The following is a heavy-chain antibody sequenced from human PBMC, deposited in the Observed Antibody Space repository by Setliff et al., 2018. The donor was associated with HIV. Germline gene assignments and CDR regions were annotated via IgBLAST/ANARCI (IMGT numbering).Heavy chain of an antibody. CDR1: GYSISTNEW. D-gene: IGHD4-4*01. J-gene: IGHJ3*02. CDR3: ARTVPHSAAQDAFDI. V-gene: IGHV4-28*05. CDR2: ISNSGKI. Sequence: PSETLSLTCAVSGYSISTNEWWGWIRQPPGKGLAWIGYISNSGKIYYDPSLNSRVTLSADTSKSQLSLKLTSVTAEDTGVYYCARTVPHSAAQDAFDIWGQGTVVTVSS.